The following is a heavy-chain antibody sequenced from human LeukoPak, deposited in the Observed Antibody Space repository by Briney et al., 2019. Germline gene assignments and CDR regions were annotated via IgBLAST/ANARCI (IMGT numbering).Heavy chain of an antibody. Sequence: GGSLRLSCAACRLTLCSYAVQWVRQAPGEGRVGGAVISYDRSNTYYADSVKGRFTISRDNSNNTLYLQMNSLRAEDTAVYYYASLQLWLRDAFDIWGQGTMVTVSS. CDR2: ISYDRSNT. CDR3: ASLQLWLRDAFDI. D-gene: IGHD5-18*01. J-gene: IGHJ3*02. CDR1: RLTLCSYA. V-gene: IGHV3-30*04.